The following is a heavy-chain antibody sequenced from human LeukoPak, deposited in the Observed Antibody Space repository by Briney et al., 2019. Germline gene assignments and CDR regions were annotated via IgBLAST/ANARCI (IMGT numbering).Heavy chain of an antibody. V-gene: IGHV3-23*01. D-gene: IGHD3-10*01. J-gene: IGHJ4*02. CDR3: AKVSYGSGSYLANDY. CDR2: ISGSGGST. CDR1: GFTFSSYA. Sequence: PGGSLRLSCAASGFTFSSYAMSWVRQAPGKGLEWVSAISGSGGSTYYADSVKGRFTISRDNSKNTLYLQMNSLRAEDTAVYYCAKVSYGSGSYLANDYWGQGTLVTVSS.